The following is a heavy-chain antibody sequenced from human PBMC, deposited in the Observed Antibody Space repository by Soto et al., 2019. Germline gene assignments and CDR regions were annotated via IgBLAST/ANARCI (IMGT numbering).Heavy chain of an antibody. CDR3: TRGDHRLPHYYYYGMDV. D-gene: IGHD2-21*02. J-gene: IGHJ6*02. CDR2: IYYSGST. CDR1: GGSISSGGYS. Sequence: SETLSLTCAVSGGSISSGGYSWSWIRQPPGKGLEWIGYIYYSGSTNYNPSLKSRVTISIDTSKTQFSLKLSSVTAADTAVYYCTRGDHRLPHYYYYGMDVWGQGTTVTVSS. V-gene: IGHV4-61*08.